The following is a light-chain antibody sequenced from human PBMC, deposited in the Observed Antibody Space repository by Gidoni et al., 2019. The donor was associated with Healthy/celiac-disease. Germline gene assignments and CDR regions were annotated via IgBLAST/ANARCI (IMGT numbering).Light chain of an antibody. V-gene: IGKV1-39*01. CDR2: DES. J-gene: IGKJ2*01. CDR1: QSISSY. Sequence: DIQMTQSPSSLSASVGDRVTITCRASQSISSYLNWYQQKPGKAPKLLIYDESTLQSGVPSRFRGSGSGTDFTLTISSLQPEDFATYYCQQSYSTPYTFXQXTKLEIK. CDR3: QQSYSTPYT.